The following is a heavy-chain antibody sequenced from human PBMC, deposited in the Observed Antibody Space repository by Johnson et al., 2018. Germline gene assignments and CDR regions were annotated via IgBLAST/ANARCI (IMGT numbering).Heavy chain of an antibody. CDR2: ISFDTNNR. D-gene: IGHD1-14*01. V-gene: IGHV3-30*03. Sequence: VQLVESGGGVVQPGGSLRLSCAASGFRFSNSGMHWVRQAPGKGLEWVAVISFDTNNRNYADSVKGRFSISRDNSKNTLYLQMNSLRDEETAGYYCARSGWASASGWGSDDWHFDLWGRGTLVTVSS. CDR3: ARSGWASASGWGSDDWHFDL. J-gene: IGHJ2*01. CDR1: GFRFSNSG.